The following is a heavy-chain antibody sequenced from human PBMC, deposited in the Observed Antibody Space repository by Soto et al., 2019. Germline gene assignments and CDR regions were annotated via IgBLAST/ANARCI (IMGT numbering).Heavy chain of an antibody. D-gene: IGHD3-22*01. V-gene: IGHV3-23*01. J-gene: IGHJ4*02. CDR3: VKGHSDSYYYFDY. CDR2: MRGSGGDT. CDR1: GFTFSFCA. Sequence: EVQLLESGGALVQPGGSLRLSCAASGFTFSFCAMSWVRQAPGKGLEWVSSMRGSGGDTYYADSVKGRFTISRDNSKNTLYLQMNSLRVEDTAAYYCVKGHSDSYYYFDYWGQGTLVTVSS.